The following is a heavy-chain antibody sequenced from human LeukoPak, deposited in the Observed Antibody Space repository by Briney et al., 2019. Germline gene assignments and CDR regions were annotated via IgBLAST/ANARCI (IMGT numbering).Heavy chain of an antibody. CDR3: AKSLDYYDSSGPGDAFDI. CDR2: ISGSGGST. J-gene: IGHJ3*02. CDR1: GFTFSSYA. D-gene: IGHD3-22*01. V-gene: IGHV3-23*01. Sequence: GGSLRLSCAASGFTFSSYAMSWVRQAPGKGLEWVSAISGSGGSTYYADSVKGRLTISRDNSKNTLYLQMNSLRAEDTAVYYCAKSLDYYDSSGPGDAFDIWGQGTMVTVSS.